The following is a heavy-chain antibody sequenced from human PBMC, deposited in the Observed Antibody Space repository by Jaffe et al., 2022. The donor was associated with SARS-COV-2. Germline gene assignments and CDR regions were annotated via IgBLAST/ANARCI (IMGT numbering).Heavy chain of an antibody. CDR1: GFTFSSYG. J-gene: IGHJ6*02. CDR3: AKSRAGGMIVYGMDV. D-gene: IGHD3-22*01. CDR2: ISYDGSNK. V-gene: IGHV3-30*18. Sequence: QVQLVESGGGVVQPGRSLRLSCAASGFTFSSYGMHWVRQAPGKGLEWVAVISYDGSNKYYADSVKGRFTISRDNSKNTLYLQMNSLRAEDTAVYYCAKSRAGGMIVYGMDVWGQGTTVTVSS.